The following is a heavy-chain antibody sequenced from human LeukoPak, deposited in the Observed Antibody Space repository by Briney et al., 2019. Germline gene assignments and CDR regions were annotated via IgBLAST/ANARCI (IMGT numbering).Heavy chain of an antibody. CDR2: INAGNGNA. Sequence: GASVKVSCKASGYTFTIYAMHWVRQAPGQRLEWMGWINAGNGNATYTQKFQDRVTFTRDTSASTAYMDLSSLRSEDTAVYYCARVSSGWHGYLDYWGQGTPVTVSS. CDR3: ARVSSGWHGYLDY. V-gene: IGHV1-3*01. D-gene: IGHD6-25*01. J-gene: IGHJ4*02. CDR1: GYTFTIYA.